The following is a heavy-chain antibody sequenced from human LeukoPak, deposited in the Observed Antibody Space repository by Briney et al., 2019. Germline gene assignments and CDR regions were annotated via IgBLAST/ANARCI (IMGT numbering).Heavy chain of an antibody. CDR2: IKTDGSST. CDR1: GFTFSTFA. J-gene: IGHJ4*02. CDR3: ARDEPITYYDILTGYYGAIDY. Sequence: PGGSLRLSCAASGFTFSTFAMIWVRQPPGKGLVWVSHIKTDGSSTNYAESVKGRFTISRDNAKNTVYLQMNSLRAEDTAVYYCARDEPITYYDILTGYYGAIDYWGQGTLVTVSS. D-gene: IGHD3-9*01. V-gene: IGHV3-74*01.